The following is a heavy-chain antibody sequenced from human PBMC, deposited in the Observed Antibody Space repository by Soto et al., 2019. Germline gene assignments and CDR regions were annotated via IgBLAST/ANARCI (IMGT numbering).Heavy chain of an antibody. V-gene: IGHV1-18*01. J-gene: IGHJ4*02. CDR1: GYTFTSYG. D-gene: IGHD5-12*01. CDR3: ARDNGSESDY. CDR2: ISAYNGNT. Sequence: QVQLVQSGAEVKKPGASVRVSCKASGYTFTSYGISWVRQAPGQGLEWMGWISAYNGNTNYAQKLQGRVTMTPDPAMTTTYMELRSLRSDDTAVYYCARDNGSESDYWGQGDLVTVSS.